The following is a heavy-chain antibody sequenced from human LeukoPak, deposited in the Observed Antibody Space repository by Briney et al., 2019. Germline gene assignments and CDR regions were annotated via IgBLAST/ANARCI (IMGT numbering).Heavy chain of an antibody. J-gene: IGHJ3*02. CDR1: GYSISSGYY. CDR2: IYHSGTT. Sequence: SETLSLTCTVSGYSISSGYYWGWIRQPPGKGLEWIGSIYHSGTTYYNPSLKSRVTMSVDTSKNQFSLKLSSVTAADTAVYYCARDAYYYGSGSDAFDIWGQGTMVTVSS. D-gene: IGHD3-10*01. V-gene: IGHV4-38-2*02. CDR3: ARDAYYYGSGSDAFDI.